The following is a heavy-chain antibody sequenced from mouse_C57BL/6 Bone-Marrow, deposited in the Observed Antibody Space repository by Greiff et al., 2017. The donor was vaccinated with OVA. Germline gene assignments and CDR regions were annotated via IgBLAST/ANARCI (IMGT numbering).Heavy chain of an antibody. CDR1: GYTFTSYW. V-gene: IGHV14-2*01. Sequence: VQLQQPGTELVKPGASVKLSCKASGYTFTSYWMHWVKQRPGQGLEWIGRIDPEDGETKYAPKFQGKATITADTSSNTAYLQLSSLTSEDTAVYYCARDPHYGSSRDYFDYWGQGTTLTVSS. D-gene: IGHD1-1*01. CDR3: ARDPHYGSSRDYFDY. J-gene: IGHJ2*01. CDR2: IDPEDGET.